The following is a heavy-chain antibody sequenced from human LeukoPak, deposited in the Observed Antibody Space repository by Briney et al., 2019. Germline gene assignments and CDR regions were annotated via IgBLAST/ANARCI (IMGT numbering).Heavy chain of an antibody. CDR2: IYSGGST. D-gene: IGHD2-2*01. CDR1: GFTVSSNY. Sequence: GGSLRLSCAASGFTVSSNYMSWVRQAPGKGLEWVSVIYSGGSTYYGDSVKGRFTISRDNSKNTLYLQMNSLRAADTAVYYCARGAAANDAFDIWGQGTMVTVSS. V-gene: IGHV3-53*01. J-gene: IGHJ3*02. CDR3: ARGAAANDAFDI.